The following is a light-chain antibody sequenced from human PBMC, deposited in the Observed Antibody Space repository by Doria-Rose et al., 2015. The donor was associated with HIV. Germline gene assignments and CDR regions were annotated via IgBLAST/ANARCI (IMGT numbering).Light chain of an antibody. Sequence: DIQMTQSPSTLSASVGDRVTITCRASESISGWLAWYQQKPGKAPKLLIYKASTLESGVPSRFSGSGSGTEFTLTISSLQPDDFATYYCQQYNNYLTFGQGTKVESK. CDR2: KAS. J-gene: IGKJ1*01. CDR3: QQYNNYLT. V-gene: IGKV1-5*03. CDR1: ESISGW.